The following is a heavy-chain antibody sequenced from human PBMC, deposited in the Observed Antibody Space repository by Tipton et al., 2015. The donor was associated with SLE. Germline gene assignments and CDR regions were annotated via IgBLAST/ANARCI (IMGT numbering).Heavy chain of an antibody. V-gene: IGHV4-34*01. CDR1: GGSFSGYY. J-gene: IGHJ6*03. CDR3: ARAPQLDWYYYYYMDV. D-gene: IGHD3/OR15-3a*01. CDR2: INHSGST. Sequence: TLSLTCAVYGGSFSGYYWSWIRQPPGKGLECIGEINHSGSTNYNPSLKSRVTISVDTSKNQFSLNLSSVTAADTAVYYCARAPQLDWYYYYYMDVWGKVTTVTVS.